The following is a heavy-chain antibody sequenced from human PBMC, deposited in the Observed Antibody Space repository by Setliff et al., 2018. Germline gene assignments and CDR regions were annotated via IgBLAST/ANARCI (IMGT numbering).Heavy chain of an antibody. CDR3: VRDLIAVFGVTMPIDAFDL. D-gene: IGHD3-3*01. CDR2: XXXXXXXX. V-gene: IGHV3-74*01. J-gene: IGHJ3*01. Sequence: GESLKISCAASGFTXSXYWMHWVRQXXGKXXXXXXXXXXXXXXXXXXXXVXGRFXXTRDNAKNTLYLQMDSLRVEDTAVYYCVRDLIAVFGVTMPIDAFDLWGQGTMVTVSS. CDR1: GFTXSXYW.